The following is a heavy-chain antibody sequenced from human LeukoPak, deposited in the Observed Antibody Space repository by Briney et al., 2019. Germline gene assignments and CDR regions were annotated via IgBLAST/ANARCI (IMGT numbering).Heavy chain of an antibody. CDR1: GYTFTSYD. Sequence: ASVKVSCKASGYTFTSYDINWVRQATGQGLEWMGWMNPNTGNTGYAQKFQGRVTMTRDTSISTAYMDLTRLISNDTAVYYCAKQYPRIAAAGTQKRLLDYWGQGTLVTVSS. D-gene: IGHD6-25*01. CDR3: AKQYPRIAAAGTQKRLLDY. J-gene: IGHJ4*02. V-gene: IGHV1-8*01. CDR2: MNPNTGNT.